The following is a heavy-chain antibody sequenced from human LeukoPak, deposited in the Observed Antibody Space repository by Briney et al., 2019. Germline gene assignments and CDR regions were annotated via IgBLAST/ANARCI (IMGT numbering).Heavy chain of an antibody. CDR1: GFTFSSYA. CDR3: AKSYGDYGSLFDY. Sequence: PGESLRLSCAASGFTFSSYAMSWVRQAPGKGLEWVSAISGSGGSTYYADSVKGWFTISRDNSKNTLYLQMNSLRAEDTAVYYCAKSYGDYGSLFDYWGQGTLVTVSS. J-gene: IGHJ4*02. D-gene: IGHD4-17*01. CDR2: ISGSGGST. V-gene: IGHV3-23*01.